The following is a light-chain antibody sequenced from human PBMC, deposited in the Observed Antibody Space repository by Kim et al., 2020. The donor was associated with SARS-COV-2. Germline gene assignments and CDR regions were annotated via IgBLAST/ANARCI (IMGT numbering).Light chain of an antibody. Sequence: SASVGDRVSITCRASQNIKSWLAWYQQKPGKAPDLLIHKASTLQSGVPSRFSGSGSGTEFTLTISSLQPDDSATYYCQQYDTYWTFGQGTKVDIK. V-gene: IGKV1-5*03. CDR2: KAS. CDR3: QQYDTYWT. CDR1: QNIKSW. J-gene: IGKJ1*01.